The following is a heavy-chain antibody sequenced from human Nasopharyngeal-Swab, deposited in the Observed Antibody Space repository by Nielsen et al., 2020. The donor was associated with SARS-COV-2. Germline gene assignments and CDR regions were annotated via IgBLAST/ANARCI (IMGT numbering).Heavy chain of an antibody. CDR3: ARSGSGYARGWFDP. V-gene: IGHV3-20*01. CDR2: INWNGGST. J-gene: IGHJ5*02. Sequence: GESLKISCAASGFTFDDYGMSWVRQAPGKGLEWVSGINWNGGSTGYADSVKGRFTISRDNAKNSLYRKMNRLRAEDTALYHCARSGSGYARGWFDPWGQGTLVTVSS. CDR1: GFTFDDYG. D-gene: IGHD5-12*01.